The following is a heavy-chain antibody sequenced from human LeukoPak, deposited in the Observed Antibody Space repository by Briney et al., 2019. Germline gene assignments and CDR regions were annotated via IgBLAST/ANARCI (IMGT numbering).Heavy chain of an antibody. J-gene: IGHJ4*02. D-gene: IGHD3-22*01. Sequence: SETLSLTCTVSGGSVSSGSYYWSWIRQPPGKGLEWIGYIYYSGSTNYNPSLKSRVTISVDTSKNQFSLKLSSVTAADTAVYYCARVSGHTRLKIVNYEPDYWGQGTLVTVSS. V-gene: IGHV4-61*01. CDR3: ARVSGHTRLKIVNYEPDY. CDR2: IYYSGST. CDR1: GGSVSSGSYY.